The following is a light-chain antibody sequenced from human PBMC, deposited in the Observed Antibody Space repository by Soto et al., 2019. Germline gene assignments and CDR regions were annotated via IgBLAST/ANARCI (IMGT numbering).Light chain of an antibody. CDR1: SSDVGSYNL. V-gene: IGLV2-23*01. CDR2: EGS. Sequence: QSALTQPASVSGSPGQSITISCTGTSSDVGSYNLVSWYQQHQGKAPKLMIYEGSQRTSGVSNRFSGSKSGNTASLTISGLQAEDEADYYCCSYAGSSTYVFGTGTKVTVL. J-gene: IGLJ1*01. CDR3: CSYAGSSTYV.